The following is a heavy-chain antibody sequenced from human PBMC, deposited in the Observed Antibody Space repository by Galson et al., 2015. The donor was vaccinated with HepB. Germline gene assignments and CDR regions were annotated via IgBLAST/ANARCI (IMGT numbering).Heavy chain of an antibody. CDR3: ASLNSGSYYFDY. V-gene: IGHV3-23*01. Sequence: SLRLSCAASGFTFSSYAMSWVRQAPGKGLEWVSAISGSGGSTYYADSVKGRFTISRDNSKNTLYLQMNSLRAEDTAVYYCASLNSGSYYFDYWGQGTLVTVSS. D-gene: IGHD1-26*01. CDR2: ISGSGGST. CDR1: GFTFSSYA. J-gene: IGHJ4*02.